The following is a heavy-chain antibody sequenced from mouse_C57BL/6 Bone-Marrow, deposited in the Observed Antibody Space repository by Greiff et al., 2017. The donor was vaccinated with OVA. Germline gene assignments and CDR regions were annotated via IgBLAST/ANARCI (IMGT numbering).Heavy chain of an antibody. CDR1: GFSLTSYA. Sequence: QVQLQQSGPGLVAPAQSLSISCTASGFSLTSYAISWVRQPPGKGLEWLGVIWTGGGTNYNSALKSRMSIRKDNTKSQLFLNMNSLQTDDTAKYYCASLYDDYSSFAYWGQGTLVTVSA. CDR2: IWTGGGT. V-gene: IGHV2-9-1*01. CDR3: ASLYDDYSSFAY. J-gene: IGHJ3*01. D-gene: IGHD2-3*01.